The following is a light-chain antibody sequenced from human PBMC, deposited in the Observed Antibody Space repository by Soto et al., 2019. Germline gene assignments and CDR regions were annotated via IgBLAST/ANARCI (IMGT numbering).Light chain of an antibody. Sequence: VLTQSPATLSLSPGERATLSCRASQTVSRYLAWYQQKPGQAPRLLIYYASNRATGIPARFSGSGSGTDYTLTISSVEPDDFAVYYCQHGSTWPILTFGGGTTVEI. V-gene: IGKV3-11*01. CDR3: QHGSTWPILT. CDR1: QTVSRY. CDR2: YAS. J-gene: IGKJ4*01.